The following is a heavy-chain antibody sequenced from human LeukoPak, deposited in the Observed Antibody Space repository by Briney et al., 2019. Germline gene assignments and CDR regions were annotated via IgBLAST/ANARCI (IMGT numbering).Heavy chain of an antibody. CDR3: ARKDWFDP. V-gene: IGHV3-66*01. J-gene: IGHJ5*02. CDR2: IYSGGST. Sequence: GSLRLSCAASGFTVSSNYMSWVCQAPGKGLEWVSVIYSGGSTYYADSVKGRFTISRDNSKNTLYLQMNSLRAEDTAVYYCARKDWFDPWGKGALLTVSS. CDR1: GFTVSSNY.